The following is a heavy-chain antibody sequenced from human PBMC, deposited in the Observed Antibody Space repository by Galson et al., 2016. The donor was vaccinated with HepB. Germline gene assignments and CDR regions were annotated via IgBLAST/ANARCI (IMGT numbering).Heavy chain of an antibody. V-gene: IGHV3-7*01. CDR2: IKQDGSEK. Sequence: SLRLSCAASGFTFSAHWMNWVRQAPGKGLEWVANIKQDGSEKKSADSVKGRFTISRDNAKSSLFLEMNSLRAEDTAVYYCARVVSRAFDIWGQGTMVTVSS. J-gene: IGHJ3*02. CDR3: ARVVSRAFDI. D-gene: IGHD2-21*01. CDR1: GFTFSAHW.